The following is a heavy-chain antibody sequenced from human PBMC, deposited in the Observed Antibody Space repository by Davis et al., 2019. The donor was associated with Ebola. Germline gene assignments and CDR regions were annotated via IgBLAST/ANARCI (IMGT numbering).Heavy chain of an antibody. CDR2: ISGSGGST. CDR3: AIGPGQPDY. J-gene: IGHJ4*02. Sequence: GESLKISCAASGFTFSSYAMTWVRQAPGKGLEWVSDISGSGGSTYYADSVKGRFTISRDNSKNTLYLEMSSLRSEDTAVYYCAIGPGQPDYWGQGTLVTVSS. CDR1: GFTFSSYA. V-gene: IGHV3-23*01.